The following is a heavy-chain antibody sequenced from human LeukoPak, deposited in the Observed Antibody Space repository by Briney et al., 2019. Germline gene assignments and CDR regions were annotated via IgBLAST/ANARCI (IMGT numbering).Heavy chain of an antibody. V-gene: IGHV3-43*01. D-gene: IGHD1-20*01. J-gene: IGHJ4*02. CDR2: ISWDGGST. CDR3: AGGITGTTSLDY. Sequence: HPGGSLRLSCAASGFTFDDYTMHWVRQAPGKGLEWVSLISWDGGSTYYADSVKGRFTISRDNSKNSLYLQMNSLRTEDTALYYCAGGITGTTSLDYWGQGTLVTVSS. CDR1: GFTFDDYT.